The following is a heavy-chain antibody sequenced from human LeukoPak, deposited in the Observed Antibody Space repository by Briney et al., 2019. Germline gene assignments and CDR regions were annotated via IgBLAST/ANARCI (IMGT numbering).Heavy chain of an antibody. J-gene: IGHJ4*02. CDR3: ASPFGGIDVLDY. V-gene: IGHV3-23*01. CDR2: ISGSGGST. Sequence: GGSLRLSCAASGFTFSSYAMSWVRQAPGKGLEWVSAISGSGGSTYYADSVKGRFTISRDNSKNTLYLQMNSLGAEDTAVYYCASPFGGIDVLDYWGQGTLVTVSS. D-gene: IGHD4-23*01. CDR1: GFTFSSYA.